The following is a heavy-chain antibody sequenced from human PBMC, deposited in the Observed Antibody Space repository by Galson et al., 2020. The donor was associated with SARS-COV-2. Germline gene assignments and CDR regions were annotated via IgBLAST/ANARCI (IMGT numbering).Heavy chain of an antibody. CDR2: IINSSRYI. Sequence: GGSLRLSCAASGFTFSNHSMNWFRQAPGKGLEWVSSIINSSRYIYYADSVKGRFTISRDTAKNSLYLQMNSLRAEDTAVYYCARDSPTTGTTGTDYWGQGTLVTVSS. D-gene: IGHD1-1*01. V-gene: IGHV3-21*01. CDR3: ARDSPTTGTTGTDY. J-gene: IGHJ4*02. CDR1: GFTFSNHS.